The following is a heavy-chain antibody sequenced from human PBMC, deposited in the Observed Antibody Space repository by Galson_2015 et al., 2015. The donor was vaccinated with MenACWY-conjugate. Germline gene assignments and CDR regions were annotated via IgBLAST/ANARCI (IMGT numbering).Heavy chain of an antibody. CDR2: TYYRAKWYV. V-gene: IGHV6-1*01. J-gene: IGHJ4*02. CDR3: ARETMDWYAIDY. D-gene: IGHD3/OR15-3a*01. CDR1: GDSVSTNNVA. Sequence: CAISGDSVSTNNVAWNWIRQSLSRGLEWLGRTYYRAKWYVDYAASVKSRITITPDTSRKQFSLQLKSVTPEDTAVYYCARETMDWYAIDYWGQGTRVTVSS.